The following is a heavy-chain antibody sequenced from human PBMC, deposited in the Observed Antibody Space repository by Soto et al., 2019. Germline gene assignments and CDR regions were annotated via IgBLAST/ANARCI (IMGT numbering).Heavy chain of an antibody. Sequence: PGGSLRLSCAASGFTVSSNYMSWVRQAPGKGLEWVSVIYSGGSTYYADSVKGRFTISRDNSKNMLFLQVNGLRADDTAVYYCAKSLDNWNDGGYFDYWGQGALVTVSS. CDR1: GFTVSSNY. J-gene: IGHJ4*02. D-gene: IGHD1-1*01. CDR3: AKSLDNWNDGGYFDY. V-gene: IGHV3-66*01. CDR2: IYSGGST.